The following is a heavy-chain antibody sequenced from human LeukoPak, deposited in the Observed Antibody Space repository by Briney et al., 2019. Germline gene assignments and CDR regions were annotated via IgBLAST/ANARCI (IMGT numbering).Heavy chain of an antibody. J-gene: IGHJ6*03. D-gene: IGHD3-3*01. CDR3: ARVGYDSYYYYYMDV. V-gene: IGHV1-69*05. CDR2: IIPIFGTA. CDR1: GGTFSSYA. Sequence: SVKVSCKASGGTFSSYAISWVLQAPGQGLEWMGGIIPIFGTANYAQKFQGRLTITTDVSTSTAYMELSSLRSEDTAVYYCARVGYDSYYYYYMDVWGKGTTVTVSS.